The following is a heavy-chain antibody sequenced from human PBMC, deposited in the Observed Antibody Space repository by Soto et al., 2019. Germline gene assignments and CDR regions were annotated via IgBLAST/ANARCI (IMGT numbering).Heavy chain of an antibody. J-gene: IGHJ6*02. Sequence: ASVKVSCKASGYTFTGYYMHWVRQAPGQGLEWMGWINPNSGGTNYAQKFQGWVNMTRDTSISSAYMELSRLRSDDTAVYYCAREGYCSRTSCLGDYYYYGMDVWGQGTTVTVSS. D-gene: IGHD2-2*01. CDR1: GYTFTGYY. CDR2: INPNSGGT. V-gene: IGHV1-2*04. CDR3: AREGYCSRTSCLGDYYYYGMDV.